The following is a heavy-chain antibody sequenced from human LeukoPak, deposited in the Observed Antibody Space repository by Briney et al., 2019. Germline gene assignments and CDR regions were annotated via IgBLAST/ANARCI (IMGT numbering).Heavy chain of an antibody. D-gene: IGHD1-26*01. J-gene: IGHJ5*02. V-gene: IGHV4-34*01. CDR3: ARGGGGATSWFDP. Sequence: SGTLSLTCAVYGGSFSDYHWTWIRQPPGKGLEWIGEVNHSGGTNYNPSLKSRVTISVDTSKNQVSLKMNSVTAADTAVYYCARGGGGATSWFDPWGQGTLVTVSS. CDR1: GGSFSDYH. CDR2: VNHSGGT.